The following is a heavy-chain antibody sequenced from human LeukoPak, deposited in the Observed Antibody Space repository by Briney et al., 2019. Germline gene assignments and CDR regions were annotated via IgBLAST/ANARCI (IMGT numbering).Heavy chain of an antibody. Sequence: GGSLRLSCAASGFTFDDYGMSWVRHAPGKGLEWVSGINWNGGSTGYADSVKGRFTISRDNAKNSLYLQMNSLRAEDTAVYYCAKDWLIRAKSLWFGELSRYYYYMDVWGKGTTVTVSS. J-gene: IGHJ6*03. CDR1: GFTFDDYG. CDR2: INWNGGST. D-gene: IGHD3-10*01. CDR3: AKDWLIRAKSLWFGELSRYYYYMDV. V-gene: IGHV3-20*04.